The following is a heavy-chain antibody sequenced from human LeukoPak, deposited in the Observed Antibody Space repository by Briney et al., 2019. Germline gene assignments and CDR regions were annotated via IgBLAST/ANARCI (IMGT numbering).Heavy chain of an antibody. J-gene: IGHJ5*02. Sequence: ASVKVSCKASGYTFTGYYMHWVRQAPGQGLEWMGWINPNSGGTNYQGRVTMTRDTSISTDYMELSDLRSDDTAVYYCARFRGSGWYSFDLWGQGTLVTVSS. CDR3: ARFRGSGWYSFDL. CDR1: GYTFTGYY. D-gene: IGHD6-19*01. CDR2: INPNSGGT. V-gene: IGHV1-2*02.